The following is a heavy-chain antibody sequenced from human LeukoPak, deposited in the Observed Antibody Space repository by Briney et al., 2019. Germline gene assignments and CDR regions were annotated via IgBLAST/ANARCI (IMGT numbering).Heavy chain of an antibody. CDR2: ISSSSSTI. CDR3: ASGGPGIAVAGPGY. J-gene: IGHJ4*02. CDR1: GFTFSSYA. D-gene: IGHD6-19*01. V-gene: IGHV3-48*04. Sequence: GGSLRLSCAASGFTFSSYAMHWVRQAPGKGLEWVSYISSSSSTIYYADSVKGRFTISRDNAKNSLYLQMNSLRAEDTAVYYCASGGPGIAVAGPGYWGQGTLVTVSS.